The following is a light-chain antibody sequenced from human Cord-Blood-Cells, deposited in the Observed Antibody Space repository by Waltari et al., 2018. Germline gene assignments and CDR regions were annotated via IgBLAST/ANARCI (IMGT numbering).Light chain of an antibody. V-gene: IGKV3-15*01. CDR3: QQYNNWPPT. J-gene: IGKJ1*01. Sequence: EIVMTQSPATLSLSPGERAPLSCRASQSVSSNLAWYQQKPGQAPRLLIYGASPRATGIPARFSGSGSGTEFTLTISSLQSEDFAVYYCQQYNNWPPTFGQGTKVEIK. CDR1: QSVSSN. CDR2: GAS.